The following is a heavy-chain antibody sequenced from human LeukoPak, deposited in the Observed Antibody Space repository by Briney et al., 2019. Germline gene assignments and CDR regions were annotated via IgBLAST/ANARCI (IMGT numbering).Heavy chain of an antibody. CDR3: ARAESYDFWSGYEYYFDY. V-gene: IGHV4-31*03. D-gene: IGHD3-3*01. J-gene: IGHJ4*02. CDR1: GGSISSGGYY. Sequence: SQTLSLTCTVSGGSISSGGYYRSWIRQHPGKGLEWIGYIYYSGSTYYNPSLKSRVTISVDTSKNQFSLKLSSVTAADTAVYYCARAESYDFWSGYEYYFDYWGQGTLVTVSS. CDR2: IYYSGST.